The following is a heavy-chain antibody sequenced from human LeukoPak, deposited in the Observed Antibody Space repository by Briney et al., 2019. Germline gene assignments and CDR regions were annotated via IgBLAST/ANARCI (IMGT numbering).Heavy chain of an antibody. D-gene: IGHD3-22*01. CDR2: IYSGGST. CDR3: ARDSPYYYDSSGYYYESRFHYYGMDV. CDR1: GFTVSSNY. Sequence: GGSLRLSCAASGFTVSSNYMSWVRQAPGKGLEWVSVIYSGGSTYYADSVKGRFTISRDNSKNTLYLQMNSLRAEDTAVYYCARDSPYYYDSSGYYYESRFHYYGMDVWGQGTTVTVSS. J-gene: IGHJ6*02. V-gene: IGHV3-66*01.